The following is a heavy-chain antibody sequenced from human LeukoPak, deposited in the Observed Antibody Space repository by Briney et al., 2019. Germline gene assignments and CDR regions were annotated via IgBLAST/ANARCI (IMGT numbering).Heavy chain of an antibody. CDR2: ISGSGGTT. CDR1: GFTFSSYA. V-gene: IGHV3-23*01. J-gene: IGHJ4*02. D-gene: IGHD5-12*01. CDR3: AKSRIVATTRGDYFDY. Sequence: PGGSLRLSCAASGFTFSSYAMSWVRQAPGKGLEWVSGISGSGGTTYYADSVKGRFTISRDNSKNTLYLQMNSLRAEDTAKYYCAKSRIVATTRGDYFDYWGEGALVTVSS.